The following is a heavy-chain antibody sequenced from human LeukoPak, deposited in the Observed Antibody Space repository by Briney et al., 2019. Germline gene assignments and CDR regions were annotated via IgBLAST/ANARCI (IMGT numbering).Heavy chain of an antibody. V-gene: IGHV1-18*01. J-gene: IGHJ6*03. D-gene: IGHD5-12*01. Sequence: GASVKVSCKASGGTFSSYAISWVRQAPGQGLEWMGWISAYNGNTNYAQKLQGRVTMTTDTSTSTAYMELRSLRSDDTAVYYCARDNLGGYDSYYYYYMDVWGKGTTVTVSS. CDR1: GGTFSSYA. CDR2: ISAYNGNT. CDR3: ARDNLGGYDSYYYYYMDV.